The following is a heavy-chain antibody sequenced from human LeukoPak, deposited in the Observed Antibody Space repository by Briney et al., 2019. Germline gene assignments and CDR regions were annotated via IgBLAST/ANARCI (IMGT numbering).Heavy chain of an antibody. Sequence: PSQTLSLTCTVSGVSISSGGYYWGWIRQHPGKGLEWIGYIYHSGGTYYNPSLKSRVTMSVDTSKNQFSLKLSSVTAADTAVYYCAREVRNYYYYYYMDVWGKGTTVTVSS. CDR2: IYHSGGT. D-gene: IGHD4/OR15-4a*01. J-gene: IGHJ6*03. CDR1: GVSISSGGYY. V-gene: IGHV4-31*03. CDR3: AREVRNYYYYYYMDV.